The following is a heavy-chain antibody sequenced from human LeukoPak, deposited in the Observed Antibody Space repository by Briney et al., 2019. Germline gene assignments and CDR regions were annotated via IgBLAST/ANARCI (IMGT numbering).Heavy chain of an antibody. CDR1: GGSFSGYY. CDR3: ARQLVWFGSYYFDY. Sequence: SETLSLTCAVYGGSFSGYYWSWIRQPPGKGPEWIGEINHSGSTNYNPSLKSRVTISVDTSKNQFSLKLSSVTAADTAVYYCARQLVWFGSYYFDYWGQGTLVTVSS. V-gene: IGHV4-34*01. D-gene: IGHD3-10*01. CDR2: INHSGST. J-gene: IGHJ4*02.